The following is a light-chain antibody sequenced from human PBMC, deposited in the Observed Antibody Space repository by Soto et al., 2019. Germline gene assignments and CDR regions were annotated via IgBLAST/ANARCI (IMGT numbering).Light chain of an antibody. CDR1: SSDVGAYDY. CDR2: DVS. Sequence: QSVLTQPRSVSKSPGQSVTISCTGTSSDVGAYDYVSWFQLHPGRAPRLVIYDVSKRPSGVPDRFSGSKSGNTASLTISGLQGDDEDDYYCCSYAGSYTFVIFGGGTKVTVL. CDR3: CSYAGSYTFVI. V-gene: IGLV2-11*01. J-gene: IGLJ2*01.